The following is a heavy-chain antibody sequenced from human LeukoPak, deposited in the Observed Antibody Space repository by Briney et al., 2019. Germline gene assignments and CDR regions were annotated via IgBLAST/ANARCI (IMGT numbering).Heavy chain of an antibody. Sequence: AGGSLRLSCAVSGFTFSSYGMHWVRQAPGRGLEWVAVIWYDGSNKYYGDSRFTISRDNSKSTVYLQMNSLRAEDTAVYYCARAHSVKRIYYYYGMDLWGQGTTVTVSS. CDR1: GFTFSSYG. V-gene: IGHV3-33*01. D-gene: IGHD2-15*01. CDR3: ARAHSVKRIYYYYGMDL. J-gene: IGHJ6*02. CDR2: IWYDGSNK.